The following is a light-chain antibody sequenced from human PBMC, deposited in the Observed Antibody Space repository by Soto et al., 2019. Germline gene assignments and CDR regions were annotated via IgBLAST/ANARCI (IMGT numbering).Light chain of an antibody. CDR1: QTISSS. CDR2: DAS. CDR3: QQHNDYTAVT. Sequence: DIQMTQSPSTLSASVGDRVTITCRASQTISSSLAWDQHKPGKAPKLLIFDASTLQTGVPSRFSGSGFETEFTLTITGLQPDDFATYYCQQHNDYTAVTLGQGTKLEIK. V-gene: IGKV1-5*01. J-gene: IGKJ2*01.